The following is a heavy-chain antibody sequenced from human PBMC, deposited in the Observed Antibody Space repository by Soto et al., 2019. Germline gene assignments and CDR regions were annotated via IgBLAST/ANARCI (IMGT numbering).Heavy chain of an antibody. J-gene: IGHJ6*02. CDR1: GYTFTSYY. CDR2: INPSSGST. D-gene: IGHD3-3*01. Sequence: GASVKVSCKASGYTFTSYYIHWVRQAPGQGPEWMGIINPSSGSTSYAQKFQGRVTMTRDTSTSTVYMELSSLRSEDTAVYHFARSLGFLDVGMVWYGMHVWGQGTTVTVSS. CDR3: ARSLGFLDVGMVWYGMHV. V-gene: IGHV1-46*01.